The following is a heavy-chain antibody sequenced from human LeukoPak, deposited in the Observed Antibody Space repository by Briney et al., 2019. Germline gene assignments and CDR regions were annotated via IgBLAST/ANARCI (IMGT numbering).Heavy chain of an antibody. Sequence: SETLSLTCTVSGYSISSGYYWGWIRQPPGKGLEWIGSIYHSGSTYYNPSLKSRVTISVDTSKNQFSLKLSSVTAADTAVYYCARDRAVRGQNWFDPWGQGTLVTVSS. J-gene: IGHJ5*02. D-gene: IGHD3-10*01. V-gene: IGHV4-38-2*02. CDR1: GYSISSGYY. CDR3: ARDRAVRGQNWFDP. CDR2: IYHSGST.